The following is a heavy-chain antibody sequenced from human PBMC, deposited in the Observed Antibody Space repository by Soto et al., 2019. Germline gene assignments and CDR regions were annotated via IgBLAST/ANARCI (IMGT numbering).Heavy chain of an antibody. CDR2: ISVSGDTT. Sequence: GGSLRLSCAASGFSVSTYSFAWVRQTPAKGLAWVPGISVSGDTTFYIDSVRGRFTISRDTSKNTLDLQMHSLRVEDSAVYFCARWDGYADLWGHGTLVTAPQ. CDR1: GFSVSTYS. J-gene: IGHJ4*01. D-gene: IGHD1-1*01. CDR3: ARWDGYADL. V-gene: IGHV3-23*01.